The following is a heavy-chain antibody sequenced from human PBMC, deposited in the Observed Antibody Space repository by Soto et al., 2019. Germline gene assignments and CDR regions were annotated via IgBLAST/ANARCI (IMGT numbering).Heavy chain of an antibody. D-gene: IGHD3-9*01. CDR3: ARARYYGIWTGSYYYYAMDV. J-gene: IGHJ6*02. V-gene: IGHV3-7*03. CDR2: IKQDGSE. Sequence: GGSLRLSCPASGFTLSKYWMTWVRQAPGKGLEWVDNIKQDGSENYVDSVKGRFTISRDNAKSSLYLQMNSLRAEDTAVYYCARARYYGIWTGSYYYYAMDVWGQGTTVTVSS. CDR1: GFTLSKYW.